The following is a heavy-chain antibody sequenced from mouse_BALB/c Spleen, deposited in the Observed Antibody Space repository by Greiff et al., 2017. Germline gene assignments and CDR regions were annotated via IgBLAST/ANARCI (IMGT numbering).Heavy chain of an antibody. V-gene: IGHV7-3*02. CDR2: IRNKANGYTT. CDR3: ARVYYGNYEDYAMDY. Sequence: EVQVVESGGGLVQPGGSLRLSCATSGFTFTDYYMSWVRQPPGKALEWLGFIRNKANGYTTEYSASVKGRFTISRDNSQSILYLQMNTLRAEDSATYDCARVYYGNYEDYAMDYWGQGTSVTVSS. CDR1: GFTFTDYY. D-gene: IGHD2-1*01. J-gene: IGHJ4*01.